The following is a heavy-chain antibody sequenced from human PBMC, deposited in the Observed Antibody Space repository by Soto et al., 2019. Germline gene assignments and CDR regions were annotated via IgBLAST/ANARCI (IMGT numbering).Heavy chain of an antibody. D-gene: IGHD2-15*01. J-gene: IGHJ6*02. V-gene: IGHV4-39*01. CDR3: APLSVSLSGPYGIHV. CDR2: MFYSGLT. CDR1: GYSVTSSDYY. Sequence: PPETLSLTCSVSGYSVTSSDYYWAWIRQPPGKGLEWIGSMFYSGLTYYNPSLKSRVTLSVDTSKNQFSVRLNSVTAADTAVYYCAPLSVSLSGPYGIHVWGQGTTVTVSS.